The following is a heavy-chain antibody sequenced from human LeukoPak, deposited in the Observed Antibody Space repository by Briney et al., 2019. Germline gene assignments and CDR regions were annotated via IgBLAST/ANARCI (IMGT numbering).Heavy chain of an antibody. CDR1: GFTFSSYG. J-gene: IGHJ4*02. CDR3: ARGIAAAGTVPGFFDY. Sequence: GGSLRLSCAASGFTFSSYGMHWVRQAPGKGLEWVAGIWYDGSNKYYADSVKGRFTISRDNSKNTRYLQMNSLRAEDTAVYYCARGIAAAGTVPGFFDYWGQGTLVTVSS. D-gene: IGHD6-13*01. V-gene: IGHV3-33*01. CDR2: IWYDGSNK.